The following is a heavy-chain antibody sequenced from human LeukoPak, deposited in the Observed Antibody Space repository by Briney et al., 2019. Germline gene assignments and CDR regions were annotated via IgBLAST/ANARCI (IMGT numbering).Heavy chain of an antibody. V-gene: IGHV4-59*01. J-gene: IGHJ2*01. CDR2: IYYSGST. CDR1: GGSISSYY. CDR3: AREIDYYDSSGYSFYWYFDL. D-gene: IGHD3-22*01. Sequence: SSETLSLTCTVSGGSISSYYWSWIRQPPGKGLEWIGYIYYSGSTNYNPSLKSRVTISVDTSKNQFSLKLSSVTAADTAVYYCAREIDYYDSSGYSFYWYFDLWGRGTLVTVSS.